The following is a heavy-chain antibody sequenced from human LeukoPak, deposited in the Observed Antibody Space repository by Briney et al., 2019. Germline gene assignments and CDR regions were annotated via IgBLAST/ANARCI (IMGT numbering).Heavy chain of an antibody. V-gene: IGHV3-23*01. J-gene: IGHJ4*02. CDR2: ISGSGSTT. Sequence: GGSLRLSCSASGFTFSTYGMSWVRQAPGKGLEWVISISGSGSTTFYADSVKGRFTISRDNSKNMLYLQMTSLRAEDTAVYYCAKGTSTYSSGSFDYWGRGTLVTVSS. CDR3: AKGTSTYSSGSFDY. D-gene: IGHD6-19*01. CDR1: GFTFSTYG.